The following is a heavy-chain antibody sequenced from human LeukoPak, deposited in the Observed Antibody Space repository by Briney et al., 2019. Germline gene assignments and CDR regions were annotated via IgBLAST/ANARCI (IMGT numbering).Heavy chain of an antibody. V-gene: IGHV3-30-3*01. J-gene: IGHJ4*02. CDR2: ISYDGSNK. Sequence: PGRSLRLSCAASGFTFSSYAMHWVRQAPGKGLEWVAVISYDGSNKYYADSVKGRFTISRDNSKNTLYLQMNSLRAEDAAVYYCARPDDYGGNPFDYWGQGTLVTVSS. D-gene: IGHD4-23*01. CDR1: GFTFSSYA. CDR3: ARPDDYGGNPFDY.